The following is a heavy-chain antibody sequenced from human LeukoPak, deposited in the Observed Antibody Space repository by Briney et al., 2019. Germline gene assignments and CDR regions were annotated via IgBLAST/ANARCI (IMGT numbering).Heavy chain of an antibody. J-gene: IGHJ5*02. Sequence: SETLSLTCTVSGYSISTSYHWGWLRQPPGKGLQWIGHIYHSGTTYYNPSLKSRVTISVDTSKNQFSLKLRSVTAADTAVYYCARGQDYGDYVRGVLWFDPWGQGTLVTVSS. V-gene: IGHV4-38-2*02. CDR1: GYSISTSYH. CDR2: IYHSGTT. D-gene: IGHD4-17*01. CDR3: ARGQDYGDYVRGVLWFDP.